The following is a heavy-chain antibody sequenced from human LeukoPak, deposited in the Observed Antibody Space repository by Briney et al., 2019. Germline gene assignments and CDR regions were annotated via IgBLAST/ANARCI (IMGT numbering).Heavy chain of an antibody. J-gene: IGHJ6*04. V-gene: IGHV1-69*13. CDR2: IIPTFGTA. CDR3: ARDRDIVVVPAAIAGWGYYYYGMDV. CDR1: GGTFSSYA. Sequence: SVKVSCKASGGTFSSYAISWVRQAPGQGLEWMGGIIPTFGTANYAQKFQGRVTITADESTSIAYMELSSLRSEDTAVYYCARDRDIVVVPAAIAGWGYYYYGMDVWGKGTTVTVSS. D-gene: IGHD2-2*01.